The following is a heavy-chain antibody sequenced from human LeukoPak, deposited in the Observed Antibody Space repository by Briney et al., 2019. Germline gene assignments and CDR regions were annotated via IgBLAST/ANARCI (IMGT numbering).Heavy chain of an antibody. J-gene: IGHJ3*02. CDR2: TYYRSKLYN. CDR3: ARTGHDAFDI. V-gene: IGHV6-1*01. CDR1: GHIVPSHSAA. Sequence: SHTLSLTYAISGHIVPSHSAAWDWIRQSPSRGLEWLGRTYYRSKLYNDYAVSVRSRISNNPDTSKHQVSLHLNSVTREDTAVYYCARTGHDAFDIWGQGTMVTVSS.